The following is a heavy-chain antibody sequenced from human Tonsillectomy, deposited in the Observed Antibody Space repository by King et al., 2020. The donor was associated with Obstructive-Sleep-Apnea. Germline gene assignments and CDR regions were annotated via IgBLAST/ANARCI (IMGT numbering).Heavy chain of an antibody. V-gene: IGHV3-48*04. CDR1: GFTFTSYN. CDR2: LCTSSNSI. Sequence: VQLVESGGGLLQLGGSLRLSCATSGFTFTSYNMNWVRPAPGKGLEWGSYLCTSSNSIYYAASVKGRFTSSRDNAKNSLYLHMNSLRAEDTAVYYCARGLDYWGQGTLVTVSS. J-gene: IGHJ4*02. CDR3: ARGLDY.